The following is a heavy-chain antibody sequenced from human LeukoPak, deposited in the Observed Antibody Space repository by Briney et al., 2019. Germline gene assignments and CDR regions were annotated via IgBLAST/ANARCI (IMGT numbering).Heavy chain of an antibody. D-gene: IGHD2-2*02. CDR2: ISSSSSFI. CDR3: ARIPPSYYYYYMDV. J-gene: IGHJ6*03. V-gene: IGHV3-21*06. Sequence: GGSLRLSCAAPGFTFSSHTMKWVRQAPGKGLEWVSSISSSSSFIYYADSVKGRFTISRDNAKNSLYLQMNSLRAEDMAVYYCARIPPSYYYYYMDVWGKGTTVTVSS. CDR1: GFTFSSHT.